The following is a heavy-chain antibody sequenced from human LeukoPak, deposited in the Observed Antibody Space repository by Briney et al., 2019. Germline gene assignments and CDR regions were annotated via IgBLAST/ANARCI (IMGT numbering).Heavy chain of an antibody. CDR1: GFTFSDYY. CDR3: ARASPGGGYSYGHTSYYFDY. D-gene: IGHD5-18*01. Sequence: GGSLRLSCAASGFTFSDYYMSWIRQAPGKGLEWVSYISSSSSYTNYADSVKGRFTISRDNAKNSLYLQMNSLRAEDTAAYYCARASPGGGYSYGHTSYYFDYWGQGTLVTVSS. V-gene: IGHV3-11*06. CDR2: ISSSSSYT. J-gene: IGHJ4*02.